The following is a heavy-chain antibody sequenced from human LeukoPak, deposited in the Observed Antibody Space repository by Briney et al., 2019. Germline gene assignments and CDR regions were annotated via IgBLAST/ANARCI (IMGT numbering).Heavy chain of an antibody. Sequence: GGSLRLSCTASGFTFNSSALSWVRQAPGKGLEWVSAISGSGSTTYYADSMKGRFTISRDNSKNTLYLQMNGLRAEDTAVYHCAKVGAVAADSAWFDPWGQGTLVTVSS. J-gene: IGHJ5*02. CDR3: AKVGAVAADSAWFDP. V-gene: IGHV3-23*01. D-gene: IGHD6-19*01. CDR2: ISGSGSTT. CDR1: GFTFNSSA.